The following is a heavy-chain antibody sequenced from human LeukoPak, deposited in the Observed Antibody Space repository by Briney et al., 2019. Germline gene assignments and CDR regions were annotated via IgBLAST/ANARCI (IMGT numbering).Heavy chain of an antibody. D-gene: IGHD2-2*01. CDR2: IRYDGSNK. CDR1: RFTFSSYG. V-gene: IGHV3-30*02. Sequence: PGGSLRLSCAASRFTFSSYGMHWVRQAPGKGLEWVAFIRYDGSNKFYADSVKRRFTISRDNSKNTLYLQMNSLRAEDTAVYYCAKDAIMFSVVVPAAGEGYFQHWGQGTLVTVSS. CDR3: AKDAIMFSVVVPAAGEGYFQH. J-gene: IGHJ1*01.